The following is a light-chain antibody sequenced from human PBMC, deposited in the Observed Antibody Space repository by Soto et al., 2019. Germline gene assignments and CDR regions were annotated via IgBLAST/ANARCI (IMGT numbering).Light chain of an antibody. J-gene: IGKJ3*01. CDR2: GAS. V-gene: IGKV3-15*01. CDR1: QSVSSN. CDR3: QQYNNWPT. Sequence: EIVMTQSPATLSVSPGERATLSCRASQSVSSNLAWYQQKPGQAPRLLIYGASTRATGIPASFSGSGSGTEFPLTISRLQSEAFAVYYCQQYNNWPTFGPGTKVDIK.